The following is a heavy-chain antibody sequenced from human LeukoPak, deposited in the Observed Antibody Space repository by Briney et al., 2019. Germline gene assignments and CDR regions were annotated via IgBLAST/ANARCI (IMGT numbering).Heavy chain of an antibody. CDR1: GFTFSGYY. CDR2: INPNSGGT. J-gene: IGHJ4*02. V-gene: IGHV1-2*02. Sequence: ASVKVSCKASGFTFSGYYMHWVRQAPGQGLEWMGWINPNSGGTNYAQKFQGRVTMTRDTSISTAYMELSRLRSDDTAVYYCARVRIAVAGKYYFDYWGQGTLVTVSS. CDR3: ARVRIAVAGKYYFDY. D-gene: IGHD6-19*01.